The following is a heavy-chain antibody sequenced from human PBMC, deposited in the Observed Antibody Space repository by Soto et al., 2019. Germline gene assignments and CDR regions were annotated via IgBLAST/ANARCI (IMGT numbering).Heavy chain of an antibody. D-gene: IGHD3-3*01. Sequence: PGESLKISCKGSGYSFTSYWISWVRQMPGKGLEWMGRIDPSDSYTNYSPSFRGHVTISADKSISTAYLQWSSLKASDTAMYYCARHASDFWSGSYYYGMDVWGQGTTVTVSS. J-gene: IGHJ6*02. V-gene: IGHV5-10-1*01. CDR1: GYSFTSYW. CDR3: ARHASDFWSGSYYYGMDV. CDR2: IDPSDSYT.